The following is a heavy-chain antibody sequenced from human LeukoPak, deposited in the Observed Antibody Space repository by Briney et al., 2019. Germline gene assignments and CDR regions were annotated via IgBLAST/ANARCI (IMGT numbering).Heavy chain of an antibody. J-gene: IGHJ4*02. CDR2: IYYSGST. V-gene: IGHV4-39*01. CDR1: GGSISSSTYY. D-gene: IGHD1-26*01. CDR3: ARRRGSYCADY. Sequence: SETLSLTCTVSGGSISSSTYYWGWIRQPPGKGLEWIGSIYYSGSTYYNPSLKSRVTISVDTSKNQFSLKLSSVTAADTAVYYCARRRGSYCADYWGQGTLVTVSS.